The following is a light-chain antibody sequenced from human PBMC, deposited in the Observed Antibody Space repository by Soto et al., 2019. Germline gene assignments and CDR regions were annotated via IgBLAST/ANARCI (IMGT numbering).Light chain of an antibody. V-gene: IGKV3-20*01. CDR3: QQFSSYPLT. Sequence: EIVLTQSPGTLSLSPGERATLSCRASQSVSSSYLAWSQQRTGQAPRLLIYETSSRATGIPDRFSGSGSGTDFTLTISRLEPEDFAVYYCQQFSSYPLTFGGGTKVDIK. J-gene: IGKJ4*01. CDR2: ETS. CDR1: QSVSSSY.